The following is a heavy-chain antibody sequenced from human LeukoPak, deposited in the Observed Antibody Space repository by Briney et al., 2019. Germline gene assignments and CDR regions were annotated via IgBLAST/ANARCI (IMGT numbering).Heavy chain of an antibody. J-gene: IGHJ6*02. CDR1: GGSFSGYY. Sequence: SETLSLTCAVYGGSFSGYYWSWIRQPPGKGLEWIGEINHSGSTNYNPSLKSRVTISVDTSKNQFSLKLSSVTAADTAVYYCARVRPYSYGYQGYYYYYGMDVWGQGTTVTVSS. CDR2: INHSGST. CDR3: ARVRPYSYGYQGYYYYYGMDV. V-gene: IGHV4-34*01. D-gene: IGHD5-18*01.